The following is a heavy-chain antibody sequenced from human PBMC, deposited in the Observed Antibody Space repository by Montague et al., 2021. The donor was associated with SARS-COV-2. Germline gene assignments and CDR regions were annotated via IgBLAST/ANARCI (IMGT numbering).Heavy chain of an antibody. CDR1: GGSFSGYY. J-gene: IGHJ6*03. CDR3: ARLGEGVVPAPILGVGPYYSYFYMDV. D-gene: IGHD2-2*02. V-gene: IGHV4-34*01. Sequence: SETLSLTCAVYGGSFSGYYWTWIRQPPGKGLEWTGEINHSGSANYNPSLKRRVTISVDTSKNQLSLKLNSVTAADTAVYYCARLGEGVVPAPILGVGPYYSYFYMDVWGQGATVTVSS. CDR2: INHSGSA.